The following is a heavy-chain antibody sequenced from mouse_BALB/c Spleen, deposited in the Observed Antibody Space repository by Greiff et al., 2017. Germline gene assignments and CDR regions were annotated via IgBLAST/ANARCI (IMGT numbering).Heavy chain of an antibody. Sequence: EVKVVESGGGLVKPGGSLKLSCAASGFTFSSYTMSWVRQTPEKRLEWVATISSGGGNTYYPDSVKGRFTISRDNAKNNLYLQMSSLRSEDTALYYCARCDGYYVYYFDYWGQGTTLTVSS. CDR3: ARCDGYYVYYFDY. CDR1: GFTFSSYT. J-gene: IGHJ2*01. D-gene: IGHD2-3*01. CDR2: ISSGGGNT. V-gene: IGHV5-9*03.